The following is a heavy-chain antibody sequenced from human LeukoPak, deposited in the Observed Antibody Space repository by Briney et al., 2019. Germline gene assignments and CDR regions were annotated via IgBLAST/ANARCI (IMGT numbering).Heavy chain of an antibody. D-gene: IGHD3-3*01. CDR1: GFTFSNFV. V-gene: IGHV3-23*01. CDR3: AKGPDPWALRDYFDS. CDR2: ISGTASRI. Sequence: GGSLRLSCAGSGFTFSNFVVSWVRQAPGKGLEWVAAISGTASRIHFADSVKGRFTISRDNSNNTVHLQMNNLRVEDTAMYYCAKGPDPWALRDYFDSWGLGALVTVSS. J-gene: IGHJ4*02.